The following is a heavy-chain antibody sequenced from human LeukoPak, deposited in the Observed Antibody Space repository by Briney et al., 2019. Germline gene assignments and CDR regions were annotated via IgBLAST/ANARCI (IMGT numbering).Heavy chain of an antibody. D-gene: IGHD3-10*01. V-gene: IGHV3-11*03. CDR2: ISSSGSFT. J-gene: IGHJ4*02. Sequence: GGSLRLSCAASGFTFSDYHMSWIRQAPGKGLEWVSYISSSGSFTNYAESVKGRFTISRDNAKNSLYLQMNSLRAEDTAVYYCARSSGTSYFDYWGQGTLVTFSS. CDR1: GFTFSDYH. CDR3: ARSSGTSYFDY.